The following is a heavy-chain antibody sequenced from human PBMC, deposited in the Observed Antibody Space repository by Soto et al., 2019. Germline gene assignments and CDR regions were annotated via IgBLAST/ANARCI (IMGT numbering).Heavy chain of an antibody. J-gene: IGHJ4*02. D-gene: IGHD3-22*01. CDR2: LYYGRSA. CDR3: AGNYYDSSDYPLFFDY. Sequence: PSETLSLTCAVSGDSISSYYCMWIRQPPGKGLESIGYLYYGRSANYNPSLKSRVTISVDTSKNQFSLKLTSVTAADTAVYYCAGNYYDSSDYPLFFDYWGQGTLVTVSS. V-gene: IGHV4-59*01. CDR1: GDSISSYY.